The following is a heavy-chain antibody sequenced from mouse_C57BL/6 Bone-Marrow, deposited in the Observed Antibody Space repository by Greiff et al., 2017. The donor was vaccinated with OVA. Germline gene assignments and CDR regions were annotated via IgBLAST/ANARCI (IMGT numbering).Heavy chain of an antibody. Sequence: VQLQQPGAELVKPGASVKLSCKASGYTFTSYWMHWVKQRPGQGLEWIGMIHPNSGSTNYNETFKSKATLTVDKSSSTAYMQLSSLTSEDSAVYYCASGDNRDYWGQGTTLTVSS. D-gene: IGHD1-3*01. J-gene: IGHJ2*01. CDR3: ASGDNRDY. CDR2: IHPNSGST. V-gene: IGHV1-64*01. CDR1: GYTFTSYW.